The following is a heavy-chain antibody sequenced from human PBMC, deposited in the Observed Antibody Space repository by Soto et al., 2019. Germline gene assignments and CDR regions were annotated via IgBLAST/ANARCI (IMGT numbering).Heavy chain of an antibody. Sequence: ASVKVSCKASGYTFTSYDINWVRQATGQGLEWMGWMNPNSGNTGYAQKFQGRVTMTRNTSISTAYMELSSLRSEDTAVYYCARGMRDIVVVPAARGWFDPWGQGTLVTVSS. J-gene: IGHJ5*02. CDR2: MNPNSGNT. V-gene: IGHV1-8*01. D-gene: IGHD2-2*01. CDR3: ARGMRDIVVVPAARGWFDP. CDR1: GYTFTSYD.